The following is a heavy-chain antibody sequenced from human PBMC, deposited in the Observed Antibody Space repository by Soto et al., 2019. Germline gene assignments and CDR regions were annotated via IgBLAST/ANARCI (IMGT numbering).Heavy chain of an antibody. D-gene: IGHD6-13*01. CDR3: AKRGKNGYSSSCYSPFDY. CDR1: GFTFSSYA. V-gene: IGHV3-23*01. J-gene: IGHJ4*02. Sequence: GSLLLACSASGFTFSSYAMSWVRQAPGKGLEWVSAISGSGGSTYYADSVKGRFTISRDNSKNTLYLQMNSLRAEDTAVYYCAKRGKNGYSSSCYSPFDYWGQGTLVTVYS. CDR2: ISGSGGST.